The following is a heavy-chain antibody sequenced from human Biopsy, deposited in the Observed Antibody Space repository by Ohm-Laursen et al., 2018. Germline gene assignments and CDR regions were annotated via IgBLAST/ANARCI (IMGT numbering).Heavy chain of an antibody. CDR3: ARRGSGGRSFDH. D-gene: IGHD2-15*01. CDR2: ISDSGST. V-gene: IGHV4-59*12. CDR1: GGSISSFY. J-gene: IGHJ4*02. Sequence: SQTLSLTCAVPGGSISSFYWTWIRQPPGKGPEWIGDISDSGSTNYKPSLKSRVIISVDTSKNQFSLNLSSVTAADTAVYYCARRGSGGRSFDHWGQGTLVTVSS.